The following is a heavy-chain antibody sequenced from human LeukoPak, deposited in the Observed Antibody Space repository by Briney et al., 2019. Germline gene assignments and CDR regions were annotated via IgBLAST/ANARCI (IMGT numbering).Heavy chain of an antibody. CDR1: GLTFDDYA. Sequence: GRSPRLSCAASGLTFDDYAMHWVRQAPGKGLEWVSGISWNSGSIGYADSVKGRFTISSDNAKNSLYLQMNSLRAEDTALYYCAKDMGATGTREFDYWGQGTLVTVSS. CDR2: ISWNSGSI. J-gene: IGHJ4*02. D-gene: IGHD1-1*01. CDR3: AKDMGATGTREFDY. V-gene: IGHV3-9*01.